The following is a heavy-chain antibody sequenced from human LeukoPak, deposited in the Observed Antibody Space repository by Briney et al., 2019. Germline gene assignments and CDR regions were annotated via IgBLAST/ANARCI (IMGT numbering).Heavy chain of an antibody. J-gene: IGHJ4*02. CDR1: GYSFTSYW. Sequence: GESLRISCKGSGYSFTSYWISWVRQMHGKGLEWMGRIDPSDSYTNYSPSFQGHVTISADKSISTAYLQWSSLKASDTAMYYCARLTDQSDIILTGNFDYWGQGTLVTVSS. CDR3: ARLTDQSDIILTGNFDY. CDR2: IDPSDSYT. D-gene: IGHD3-9*01. V-gene: IGHV5-10-1*01.